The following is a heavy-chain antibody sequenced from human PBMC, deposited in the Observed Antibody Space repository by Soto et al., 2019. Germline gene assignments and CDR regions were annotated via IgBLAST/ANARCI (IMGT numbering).Heavy chain of an antibody. V-gene: IGHV1-24*01. J-gene: IGHJ6*02. CDR3: AGVAYYYDGSGYLLYYYYGMDV. CDR1: GYTLTELS. Sequence: QVQLVQSGAEVKKPGASVKVSCKVSGYTLTELSMHWVRQAPGKGLEWMGGFDPEDGETIYAQKFQGRVTMTEDTSTDTAYMELSSLRSEDTAVYYCAGVAYYYDGSGYLLYYYYGMDVWGQGTTVTVSS. CDR2: FDPEDGET. D-gene: IGHD3-22*01.